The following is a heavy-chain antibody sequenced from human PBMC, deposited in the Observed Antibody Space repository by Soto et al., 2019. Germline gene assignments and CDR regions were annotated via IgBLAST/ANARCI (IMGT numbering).Heavy chain of an antibody. J-gene: IGHJ3*02. Sequence: ASVKVSCKASGYTFTSYGISWVRQAPGQGLEWMGWISAYNGNTNYAQKLQGRVTMTTDTSTSTAYMELRSLRSDDTAVYYCARGPESITGTKYAFDIWGQGTMVTVSS. CDR2: ISAYNGNT. V-gene: IGHV1-18*01. D-gene: IGHD1-7*01. CDR1: GYTFTSYG. CDR3: ARGPESITGTKYAFDI.